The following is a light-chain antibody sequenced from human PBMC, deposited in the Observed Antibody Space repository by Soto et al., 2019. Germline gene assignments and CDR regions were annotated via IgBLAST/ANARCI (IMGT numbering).Light chain of an antibody. CDR1: SSDVGGYNY. CDR3: SSYASSSTYV. Sequence: LTQPASVSGSPGQSITISCTGTSSDVGGYNYVSWYQQHPGKAPKLMIYDVSNRPSGVSNRFSGSKSGNTASLTISGLQAEDEADYYCSSYASSSTYVFGTGTKVTVL. J-gene: IGLJ1*01. CDR2: DVS. V-gene: IGLV2-14*01.